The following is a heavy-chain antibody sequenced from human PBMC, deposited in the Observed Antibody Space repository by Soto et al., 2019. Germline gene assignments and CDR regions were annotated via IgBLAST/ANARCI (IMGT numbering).Heavy chain of an antibody. J-gene: IGHJ3*01. CDR2: IKFDGSQR. CDR1: GFTLSRFW. CDR3: ARDADYFEGDLWYDGYDL. V-gene: IGHV3-7*01. Sequence: GGSPRLSCAASGFTLSRFWMNWVRQAPGKGLEWVANIKFDGSQRSYLDSVKGRFTISRDNAGNSLHLQMDSLRAEDTAVYFCARDADYFEGDLWYDGYDLWVQGTMVTVSS. D-gene: IGHD3-9*01.